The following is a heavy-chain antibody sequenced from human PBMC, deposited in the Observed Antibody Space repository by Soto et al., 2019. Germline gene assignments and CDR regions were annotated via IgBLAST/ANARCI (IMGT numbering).Heavy chain of an antibody. CDR2: IYYSGST. J-gene: IGHJ3*02. D-gene: IGHD3-10*01. CDR3: ARYYYGSGSYVYDVFDI. V-gene: IGHV4-39*07. Sequence: PSETLSLTCTVSGGSISSDNCLWGWIRQPPGKGLEWIGNIYYSGSTYYNPPLKSRVTISVDTSKNQFSLKLSSVTAADTAVYYCARYYYGSGSYVYDVFDIWGQGTMVTVSS. CDR1: GGSISSDNCL.